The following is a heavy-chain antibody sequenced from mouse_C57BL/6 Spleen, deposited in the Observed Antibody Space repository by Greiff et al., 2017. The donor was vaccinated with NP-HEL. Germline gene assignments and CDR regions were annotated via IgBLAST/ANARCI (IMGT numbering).Heavy chain of an antibody. V-gene: IGHV1-42*01. Sequence: VQLQQSGPELVKPGASVKISCKASGYSFTGYYMNWVKQSPEKSLEWIGEINPSTGGTTYNQKFKAKATLTVDKSSSTAYMQLKSLTSEDSAVYYCARSRDYDDGAWFAYWGQGTLVTVSA. D-gene: IGHD2-4*01. J-gene: IGHJ3*01. CDR1: GYSFTGYY. CDR2: INPSTGGT. CDR3: ARSRDYDDGAWFAY.